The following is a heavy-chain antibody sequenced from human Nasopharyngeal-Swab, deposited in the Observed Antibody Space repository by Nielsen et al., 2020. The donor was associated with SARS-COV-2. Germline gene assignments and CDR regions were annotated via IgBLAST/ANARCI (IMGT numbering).Heavy chain of an antibody. CDR3: ARDRKESGVAATNNWFDP. Sequence: ASAKVSCKASGYTFTSYYMHWVRQAPGQGLEWMGIINTSGGSTSYAQKFQGRVTMTRHTSTSTVYMVLSSLRSEDTAVYYCARDRKESGVAATNNWFDPWGQGTLVTVSS. D-gene: IGHD2-15*01. J-gene: IGHJ5*02. CDR1: GYTFTSYY. CDR2: INTSGGST. V-gene: IGHV1-46*01.